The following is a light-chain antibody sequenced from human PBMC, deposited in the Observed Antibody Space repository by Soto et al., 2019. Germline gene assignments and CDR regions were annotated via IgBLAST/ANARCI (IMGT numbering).Light chain of an antibody. CDR1: QSISQY. CDR2: DAS. CDR3: QQYNSEST. V-gene: IGKV1-5*01. J-gene: IGKJ2*01. Sequence: DIQMTQSPSSLSASVGDRVTITCRASQSISQYLAWYQQKPGKAPKLLIYDASSLEGGIPSRFSGSGSGTKFTLTISSLQPADFATYYCQQYNSESTFGQGTKLVIK.